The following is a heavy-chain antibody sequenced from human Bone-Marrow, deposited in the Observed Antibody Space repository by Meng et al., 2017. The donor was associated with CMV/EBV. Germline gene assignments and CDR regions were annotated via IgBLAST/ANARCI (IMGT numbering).Heavy chain of an antibody. J-gene: IGHJ4*02. CDR3: ARGGGYSSSWPLWY. Sequence: QVRMVESGAGGKNPGVSVKVYCKASGYSFTSYGISWVRQAPGQGLEWMGWISAYNGGTNYAQKFQGRVTMTRDTSISTAYMELSRLRSDDTAVYYCARGGGYSSSWPLWYWGQGTLVPSPQ. V-gene: IGHV1-18*01. D-gene: IGHD6-13*01. CDR1: GYSFTSYG. CDR2: ISAYNGGT.